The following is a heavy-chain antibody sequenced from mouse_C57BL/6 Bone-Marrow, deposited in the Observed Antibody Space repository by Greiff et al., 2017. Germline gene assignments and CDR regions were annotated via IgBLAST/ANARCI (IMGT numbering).Heavy chain of an antibody. D-gene: IGHD1-1*01. CDR2: IDPSDSYT. J-gene: IGHJ2*01. V-gene: IGHV1-69*01. CDR3: ARRTYYYGSSYSRDYFDY. CDR1: GYTFTSYW. Sequence: QVQLQQPGAELVKPGASVKLSCKASGYTFTSYWMHWVKQRPGQGLEWIGEIDPSDSYTNYNQKFKGKSTLTVDKSSSTAYMQLSSLTSEDSAVYYCARRTYYYGSSYSRDYFDYWGQGTTLTVSS.